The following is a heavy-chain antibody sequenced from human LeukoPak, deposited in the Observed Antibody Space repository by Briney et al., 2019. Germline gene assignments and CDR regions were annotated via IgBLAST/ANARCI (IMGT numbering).Heavy chain of an antibody. CDR1: GYSFTGYY. CDR2: INPIGGGT. J-gene: IGHJ4*02. Sequence: ASVKVSCKTSGYSFTGYYIHWVRQAPGQGLEWMGWINPIGGGTNYAQKFQGRVTMTRDTSITTAYMEMSSLRSDGTAVYYCARDNGRGYPVYFAYWGQGTLVTVSS. D-gene: IGHD3-22*01. CDR3: ARDNGRGYPVYFAY. V-gene: IGHV1-2*02.